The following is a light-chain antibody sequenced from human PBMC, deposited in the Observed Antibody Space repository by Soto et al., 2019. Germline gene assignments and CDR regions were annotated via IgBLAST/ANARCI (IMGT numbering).Light chain of an antibody. CDR2: GAS. CDR3: QQYSDSPLT. J-gene: IGKJ4*01. CDR1: QTVRTNY. V-gene: IGKV3-20*01. Sequence: DIVLTQSPGTLSLSPGERATLSCRASQTVRTNYLAWFQHKHGQAPRLLIYGASSRATGIPDRFSGSGSGTYFTLSINSLEPEDFEVYFCQQYSDSPLTFGGGTKVEIK.